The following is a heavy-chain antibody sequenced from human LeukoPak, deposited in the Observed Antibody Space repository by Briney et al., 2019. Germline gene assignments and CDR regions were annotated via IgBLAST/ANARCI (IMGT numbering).Heavy chain of an antibody. CDR2: INHSGST. CDR3: ARGVLVHSSGRPAALFDY. Sequence: SETLSLTCAVYGGSFSGYYWSWIRQPPGKELEWIGEINHSGSTNYNPSLKSRVTISVDTSKNQFSLKLSSVTAADTAVYYCARGVLVHSSGRPAALFDYWGQGTLVTVSS. D-gene: IGHD6-19*01. V-gene: IGHV4-34*01. CDR1: GGSFSGYY. J-gene: IGHJ4*02.